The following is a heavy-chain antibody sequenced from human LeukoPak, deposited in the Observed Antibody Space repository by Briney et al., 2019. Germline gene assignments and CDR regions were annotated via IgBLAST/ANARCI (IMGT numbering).Heavy chain of an antibody. Sequence: SVKVSCKPSGGTFSSYATSWVRQAPGQGLELMGGSIPIFGTANYAQKFQGRVTITADESTSTAYMELSSLRSEDTAVYYCARSGGGYYYYYMDVWGKGTTVTVSS. V-gene: IGHV1-69*01. CDR1: GGTFSSYA. CDR2: SIPIFGTA. CDR3: ARSGGGYYYYYMDV. J-gene: IGHJ6*03. D-gene: IGHD3-10*01.